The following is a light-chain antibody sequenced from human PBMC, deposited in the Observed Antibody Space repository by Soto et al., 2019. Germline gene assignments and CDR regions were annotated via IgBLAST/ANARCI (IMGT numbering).Light chain of an antibody. V-gene: IGKV1-39*01. Sequence: IQMTQSPSSLSASVGDRGIITWRASQSISSYLNWYQQKPGKAPKLLIYAASSLQSGVPSRFSGSGSGTDFTLTISSLQPEDFATYYCQQSYSTPWTFGQRTKVDIK. CDR2: AAS. CDR3: QQSYSTPWT. CDR1: QSISSY. J-gene: IGKJ1*01.